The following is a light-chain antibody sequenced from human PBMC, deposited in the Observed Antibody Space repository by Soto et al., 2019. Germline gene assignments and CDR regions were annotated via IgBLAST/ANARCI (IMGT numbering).Light chain of an antibody. CDR3: AAWDDSLNGVV. V-gene: IGLV1-44*01. CDR2: ANS. Sequence: QSVLTQPPSASGTPGQGVTISCSGSSSNIGSNTVDWYQHLPGTAPKLLIYANSQRPSGVPDRFSGSKSGTSASLAISGLQSEDEADYYCAAWDDSLNGVVFGGGTKLTVL. J-gene: IGLJ2*01. CDR1: SSNIGSNT.